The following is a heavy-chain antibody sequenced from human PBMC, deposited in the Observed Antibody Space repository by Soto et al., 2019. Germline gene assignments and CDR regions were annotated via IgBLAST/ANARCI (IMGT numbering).Heavy chain of an antibody. V-gene: IGHV4-59*01. J-gene: IGHJ5*02. CDR3: ARGRPYCTNGVCYQNLNWFDP. CDR1: GGSISSYY. Sequence: SETLSLTCTVSGGSISSYYWSWIRQPPGKGLEWIGYIYYSGSTNYNPSLKSRVTISVDTSKNQFSLKLSSVTAADTAVYYCARGRPYCTNGVCYQNLNWFDPWGQGTLVTVSS. CDR2: IYYSGST. D-gene: IGHD2-8*01.